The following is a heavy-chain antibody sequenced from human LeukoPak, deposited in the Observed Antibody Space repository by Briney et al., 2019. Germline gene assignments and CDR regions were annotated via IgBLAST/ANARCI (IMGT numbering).Heavy chain of an antibody. Sequence: SETLSLTCPVSGDSFNTRRYYWGWLRQPPGKGLEWIGSIYHSGSTYYEPSLRSRVTISIDTSRNQFSLNLTSVTAADTAVYFCARRDIVKGGFDYWGQGTLVTVSS. V-gene: IGHV4-39*01. J-gene: IGHJ4*02. CDR3: ARRDIVKGGFDY. D-gene: IGHD3-16*02. CDR1: GDSFNTRRYY. CDR2: IYHSGST.